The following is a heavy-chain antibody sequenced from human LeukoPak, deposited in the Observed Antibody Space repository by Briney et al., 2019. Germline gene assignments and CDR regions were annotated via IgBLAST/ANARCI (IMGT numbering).Heavy chain of an antibody. CDR3: VRLRRNSDTSGFYYYYDF. V-gene: IGHV3-21*01. CDR2: MSVRRNYI. CDR1: GYTFSSYS. D-gene: IGHD3-22*01. Sequence: AGRSLRLSCLASGYTFSSYSINWVRQAPGKGLEWVSSMSVRRNYISSAAPVRGRFRISRDDARDSLYLQMNSLRAEDTAVYYCVRLRRNSDTSGFYYYYDFWGQGTLVTVSS. J-gene: IGHJ4*02.